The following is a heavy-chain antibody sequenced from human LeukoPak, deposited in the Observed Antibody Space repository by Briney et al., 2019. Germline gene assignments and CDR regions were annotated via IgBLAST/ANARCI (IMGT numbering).Heavy chain of an antibody. CDR3: AQDKGGSSWYYLDS. J-gene: IGHJ4*02. V-gene: IGHV3-43*02. D-gene: IGHD6-13*01. Sequence: GGSLRLSCAASGFTFDYYAMHWVRQAPGKGLEWVSLISGDGGSTYYTDSVKGRFTISRDHSKNSLYLQMNSLRTEDTALYYCAQDKGGSSWYYLDSWGQGTLVTVSS. CDR2: ISGDGGST. CDR1: GFTFDYYA.